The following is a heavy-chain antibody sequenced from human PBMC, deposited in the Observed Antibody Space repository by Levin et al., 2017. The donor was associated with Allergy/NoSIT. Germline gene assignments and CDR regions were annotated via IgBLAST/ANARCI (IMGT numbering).Heavy chain of an antibody. V-gene: IGHV3-23*01. D-gene: IGHD1-26*01. Sequence: PGGSLRLSCAASGFTLSSYAMSWVRQAPGKGLEWVSVISDSGHYTYYADSVKGRFTISRDNSKNTVYLQMNRLRAEDTAIYYCAKLVGAGGSLNPPIDYWGQGTLVTVSS. J-gene: IGHJ4*02. CDR2: ISDSGHYT. CDR1: GFTLSSYA. CDR3: AKLVGAGGSLNPPIDY.